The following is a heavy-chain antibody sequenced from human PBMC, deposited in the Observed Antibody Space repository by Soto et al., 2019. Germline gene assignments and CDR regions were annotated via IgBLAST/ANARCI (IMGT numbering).Heavy chain of an antibody. D-gene: IGHD2-15*01. CDR2: INAGNGNT. V-gene: IGHV1-3*01. CDR3: ARDRGVRDILVVVAATEAFDI. CDR1: GYTFTSYA. J-gene: IGHJ3*02. Sequence: QVQLVQSGAEVKKPGASVKVSCKASGYTFTSYAMHWVRQAPGQRLEWMGWINAGNGNTKYSQKFQGRVTITRDTSASTAYMELSSLRSEDTAVYYCARDRGVRDILVVVAATEAFDIWGQGSMVTVSS.